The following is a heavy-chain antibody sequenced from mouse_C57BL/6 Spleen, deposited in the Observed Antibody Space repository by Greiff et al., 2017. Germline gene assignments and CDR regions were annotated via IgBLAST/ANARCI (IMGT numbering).Heavy chain of an antibody. J-gene: IGHJ2*01. CDR2: INPNNGGT. CDR1: GYTFTDYY. V-gene: IGHV1-26*01. CDR3: AREGKNY. Sequence: EVQLQQSGPELVKPGASVKLSCKASGYTFTDYYMNWVKQSPGQSLEWIGDINPNNGGTSYNQKFKGKATLTVDKSSSTAYMELRSRTSEDSAVYYGAREGKNYWGKGTTLTVSA.